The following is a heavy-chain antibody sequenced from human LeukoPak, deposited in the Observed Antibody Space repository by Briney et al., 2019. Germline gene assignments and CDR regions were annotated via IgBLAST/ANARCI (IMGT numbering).Heavy chain of an antibody. V-gene: IGHV3-11*06. D-gene: IGHD2-2*01. Sequence: GRSLRLSRAASGSTFTDYCMSWIRQDPGKWLECVSYIGSSGSYTNYADSGKGRFTTSIDNAKNSLYLQMNSLRAEDTVVYYCARVLGYCSSTSCYSWFDPWGQGTLVTVSS. CDR1: GSTFTDYC. CDR2: IGSSGSYT. CDR3: ARVLGYCSSTSCYSWFDP. J-gene: IGHJ5*02.